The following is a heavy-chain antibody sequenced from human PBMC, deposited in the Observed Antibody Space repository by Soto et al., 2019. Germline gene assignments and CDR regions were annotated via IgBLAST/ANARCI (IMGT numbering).Heavy chain of an antibody. D-gene: IGHD3-3*01. CDR1: GGSISRYY. CDR3: ARGWTIFGVVTRFDP. V-gene: IGHV4-59*01. J-gene: IGHJ5*02. CDR2: IYYSGST. Sequence: QVQLQESGPGLVKPSETLSLTCTVYGGSISRYYWSWIRQPPGKGLEWNGYIYYSGSTNYNPSLKSRVTRSVDTSKNQFARKLSSVTAADTAVYYCARGWTIFGVVTRFDPGGQVTLVTFSS.